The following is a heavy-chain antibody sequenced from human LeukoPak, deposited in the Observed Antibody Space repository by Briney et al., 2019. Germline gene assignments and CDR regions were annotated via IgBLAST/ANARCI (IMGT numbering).Heavy chain of an antibody. CDR2: ITTNGGNT. Sequence: GGSLRLSCSASGFIFSNYAMHWVRQAPGKGLEYVASITTNGGNTYYADTVKGRFTITRDNPKNTLYPQMRSLRPEDTAVYYCGTNMLEDTSGYYYAYFHYWGQGTLVTVSS. J-gene: IGHJ4*02. CDR1: GFIFSNYA. CDR3: GTNMLEDTSGYYYAYFHY. V-gene: IGHV3-64D*06. D-gene: IGHD3-22*01.